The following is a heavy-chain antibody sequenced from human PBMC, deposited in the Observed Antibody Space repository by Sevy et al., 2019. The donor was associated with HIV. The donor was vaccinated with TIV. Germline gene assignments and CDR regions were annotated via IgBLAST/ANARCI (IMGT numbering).Heavy chain of an antibody. D-gene: IGHD3-9*01. CDR1: GYTFTNYY. CDR3: ARPGRKILRYFDWLLVSGMNV. V-gene: IGHV1-46*01. J-gene: IGHJ6*02. CDR2: ISPIDDIT. Sequence: ASVKVSCKASGYTFTNYYIHRVRQAPAQGLEWMGIISPIDDITGQSQKFQGRVTMTSDRSTSTVYMELNSLKSEDTAVYYCARPGRKILRYFDWLLVSGMNVWGQGTTVTVSS.